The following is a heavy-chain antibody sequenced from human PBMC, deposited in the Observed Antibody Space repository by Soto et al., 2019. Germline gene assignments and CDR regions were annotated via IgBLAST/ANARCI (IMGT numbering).Heavy chain of an antibody. CDR3: ARIIGYSRNNDCYWPFDI. Sequence: PGESLKISCKTSGYSVISYWVAWVRQRPGKGLEWMGTFYPGDSTSTYSPSFQGQVTISVDKSISTAYLHLSSLKASDTAMYYCARIIGYSRNNDCYWPFDIWGQGTTVTV. V-gene: IGHV5-51*01. CDR1: GYSVISYW. CDR2: FYPGDSTS. D-gene: IGHD5-18*01. J-gene: IGHJ3*02.